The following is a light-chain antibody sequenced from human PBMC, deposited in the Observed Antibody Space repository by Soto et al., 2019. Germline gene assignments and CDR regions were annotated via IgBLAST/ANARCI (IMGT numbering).Light chain of an antibody. J-gene: IGKJ1*01. CDR3: QQANSFPRT. CDR2: AAS. V-gene: IGKV1-39*01. Sequence: DIQMTQSPSSLSASVGDRVSITCRASQSISTHLSWYQQKPGKAPKLLIYAASSLQSWVPSRFSGSGSGTDFTLTISSLQPEDFATYYCQQANSFPRTFGQGTKVDIK. CDR1: QSISTH.